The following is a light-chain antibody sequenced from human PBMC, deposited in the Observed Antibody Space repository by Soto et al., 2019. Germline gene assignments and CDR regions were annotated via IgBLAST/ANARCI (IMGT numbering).Light chain of an antibody. Sequence: DIPMTQSPSTLSASVGDRVTITCRASQSISSWLAWYQQKPGKAPKLLIYKASSLESGVPSRFSGSGSGTEFTLTLSSLQPDDFATYYCQHYYNSLPYTFGQGTKLEI. V-gene: IGKV1-5*03. CDR2: KAS. CDR3: QHYYNSLPYT. J-gene: IGKJ2*01. CDR1: QSISSW.